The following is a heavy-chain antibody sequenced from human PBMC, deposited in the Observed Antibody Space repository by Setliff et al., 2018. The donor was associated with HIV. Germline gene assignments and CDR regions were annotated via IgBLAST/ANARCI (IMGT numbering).Heavy chain of an antibody. Sequence: ASVKVSCKASGGSFNTYGIHWVRQAPGQGLEWMGGIIPIASVPNYSQKFQDRLTITADESTTTVYMDMSSLRPEDTAQYYCARGPLYGYDRGYFDYWGQGTLGTV. V-gene: IGHV1-69*10. J-gene: IGHJ4*02. CDR1: GGSFNTYG. D-gene: IGHD5-12*01. CDR3: ARGPLYGYDRGYFDY. CDR2: IIPIASVP.